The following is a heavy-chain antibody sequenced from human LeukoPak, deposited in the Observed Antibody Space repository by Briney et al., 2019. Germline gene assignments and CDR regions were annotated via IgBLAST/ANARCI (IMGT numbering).Heavy chain of an antibody. CDR3: ARVVGATYFDY. D-gene: IGHD1-26*01. J-gene: IGHJ4*02. CDR2: IYYSGST. V-gene: IGHV4-59*11. CDR1: GGSISSHY. Sequence: SETLSLTCTVPGGSISSHYWSWIRQPPGKGLEWIGYIYYSGSTNYNPSLKSRVTISVDTSKNQFSLKLSSVTAADTAVYYCARVVGATYFDYWGQGTLVTVSS.